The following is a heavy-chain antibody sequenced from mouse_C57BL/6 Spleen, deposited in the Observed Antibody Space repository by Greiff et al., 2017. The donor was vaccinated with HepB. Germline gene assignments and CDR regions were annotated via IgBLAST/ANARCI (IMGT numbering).Heavy chain of an antibody. J-gene: IGHJ3*01. Sequence: EVQLQESGPELVKPGASVKIPCKASGYTFTDYNMDWVKQSHGKSLEWIGDINPNNGGTIYNQKFKGKATLTVDKSSSTAYMELRSLTSEDTAVYYCARVDDGSSRFAYWGQGTLVTVSA. D-gene: IGHD1-1*01. CDR3: ARVDDGSSRFAY. CDR2: INPNNGGT. CDR1: GYTFTDYN. V-gene: IGHV1-18*01.